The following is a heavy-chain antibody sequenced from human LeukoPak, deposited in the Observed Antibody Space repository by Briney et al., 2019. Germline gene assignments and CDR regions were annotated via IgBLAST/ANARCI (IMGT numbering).Heavy chain of an antibody. J-gene: IGHJ4*02. CDR2: IHVGNGNT. Sequence: ASVKVSCKASGYIFSNYAMHWVRQAPGQRLEWMGWIHVGNGNTKYSQRFQGTVTITRDTSASTAYMELSSLRSEDTAVYYCARAVAGFDYWGQGTLVTVSS. V-gene: IGHV1-3*01. CDR1: GYIFSNYA. CDR3: ARAVAGFDY. D-gene: IGHD6-19*01.